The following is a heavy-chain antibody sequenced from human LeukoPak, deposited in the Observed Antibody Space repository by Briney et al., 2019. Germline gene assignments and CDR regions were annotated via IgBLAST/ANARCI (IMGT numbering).Heavy chain of an antibody. J-gene: IGHJ4*02. CDR3: ARDPPYYYDSSGYYESY. Sequence: ASVKVSCKASGYTFTSYGISWVRQAPGQGLEWMGWISAYNGNTNYAQKLQGRVIMTTDTSTSTAYMELRSLRSDDTAVYYCARDPPYYYDSSGYYESYWGQGTLVTVSS. D-gene: IGHD3-22*01. CDR2: ISAYNGNT. CDR1: GYTFTSYG. V-gene: IGHV1-18*01.